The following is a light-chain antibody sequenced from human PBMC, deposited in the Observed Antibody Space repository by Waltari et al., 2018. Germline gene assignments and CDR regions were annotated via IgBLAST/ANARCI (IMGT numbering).Light chain of an antibody. Sequence: QSVLTQPPSASGTPGQRVTISCSGSSSNIGSNTVNWYQQLPGTAPNLLIYRNNQRPSGAPDRFSGSKSGTSASLAISGLQSEDEADYYCAAWDDSLNGPVFGGGTKLTVL. CDR1: SSNIGSNT. CDR2: RNN. V-gene: IGLV1-44*01. J-gene: IGLJ2*01. CDR3: AAWDDSLNGPV.